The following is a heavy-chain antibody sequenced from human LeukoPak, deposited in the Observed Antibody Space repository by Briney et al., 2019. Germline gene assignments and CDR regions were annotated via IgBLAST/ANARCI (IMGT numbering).Heavy chain of an antibody. CDR3: AREPFPKYGSGSYFDY. Sequence: PSETLSLTCTVSGGSISGYYWSWIRQPPGKGLECIGYIYYSGSTNYNPSLKSRVTISVDTSKNQFSLKLSSVTAADTAVYYCAREPFPKYGSGSYFDYWGQGTLVTVSS. CDR2: IYYSGST. V-gene: IGHV4-59*01. CDR1: GGSISGYY. D-gene: IGHD3-10*01. J-gene: IGHJ4*02.